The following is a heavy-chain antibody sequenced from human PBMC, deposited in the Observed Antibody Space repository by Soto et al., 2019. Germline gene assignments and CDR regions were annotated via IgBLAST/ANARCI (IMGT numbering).Heavy chain of an antibody. Sequence: PSLTLSLTWLVSGGSIRSISYYCGWIRQPPGKGLEWIGSIYYSGSTYYNPSLKSRVTLSVDTSKHQFSLKLSSVTAAVTAAYYCASITARFPHFGYWGHGTLVSLS. CDR1: GGSIRSISYY. J-gene: IGHJ4*01. CDR3: ASITARFPHFGY. D-gene: IGHD5-18*01. CDR2: IYYSGST. V-gene: IGHV4-39*01.